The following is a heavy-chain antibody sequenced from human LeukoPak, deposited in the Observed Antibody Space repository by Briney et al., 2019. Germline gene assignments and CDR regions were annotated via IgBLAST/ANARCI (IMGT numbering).Heavy chain of an antibody. Sequence: GRSLRLSCAASGFTFSNYVMHWVRQAPGKGLELVAVVSYHGSYEYYADSVKGRFTISRDNSKNTLYLQMNSLRGEDTAVYYCAKDLRKSYYYYGMDVWGQGTTVTVSS. CDR3: AKDLRKSYYYYGMDV. V-gene: IGHV3-30*18. J-gene: IGHJ6*02. CDR1: GFTFSNYV. CDR2: VSYHGSYE.